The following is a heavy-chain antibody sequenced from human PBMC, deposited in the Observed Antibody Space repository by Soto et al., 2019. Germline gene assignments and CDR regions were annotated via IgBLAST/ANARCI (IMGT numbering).Heavy chain of an antibody. CDR2: INPNSGGT. D-gene: IGHD3-22*01. J-gene: IGHJ4*02. CDR1: GYTFTGYY. V-gene: IGHV1-2*04. Sequence: ASVKVSCKASGYTFTGYYMHWVRQAPGQGLEWMGWINPNSGGTNYAQKFQGWVTMTRDTSISTAYMELSRLRAEDTAVYYCAKDGGLSSGYYSLVYFDYWGQGTLVTVSS. CDR3: AKDGGLSSGYYSLVYFDY.